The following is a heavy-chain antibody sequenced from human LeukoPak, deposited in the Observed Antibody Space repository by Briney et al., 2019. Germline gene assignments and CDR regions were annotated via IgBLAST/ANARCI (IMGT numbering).Heavy chain of an antibody. V-gene: IGHV4-4*09. CDR3: ARHKRVAAPFDY. J-gene: IGHJ4*02. D-gene: IGHD2-15*01. CDR1: GGSISSYY. CDR2: IYTSGST. Sequence: PSETLSLTCTVSGGSISSYYWSWIRQPPGKGLEWIGYIYTSGSTNYNPSLKSRVTISVDTSKNQFSLKLSSVTAADTAVHYCARHKRVAAPFDYWGQGTLVTVSS.